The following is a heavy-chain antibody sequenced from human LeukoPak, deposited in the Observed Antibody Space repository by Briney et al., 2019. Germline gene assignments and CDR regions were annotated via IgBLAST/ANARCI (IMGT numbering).Heavy chain of an antibody. CDR2: SNPNSGYT. Sequence: ASVKLSCYSSAYTFTCYGFDLVRDATGQGLGWMGDSNPNSGYTGYAQKFPGKGRLTRYTYISKAYMELTNLSQEDTAIDYCERVPREIRSIWGQGTRVRVSS. CDR1: AYTFTCYG. V-gene: IGHV1-8*01. CDR3: ERVPREIRSI. D-gene: IGHD1-26*01. J-gene: IGHJ3*02.